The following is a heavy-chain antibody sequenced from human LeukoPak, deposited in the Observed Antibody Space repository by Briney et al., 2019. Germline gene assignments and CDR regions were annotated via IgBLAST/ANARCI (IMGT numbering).Heavy chain of an antibody. Sequence: GGSLRLSCAASGFSFSSYWMSWVRQAPGKGLEWVANTKQDGSEKYYVDSVKGRFTISRDNAKNSLYLQMNTLRAEDTAVYYCARGFRGWYAEGFDYWGQGTLVTVSS. CDR2: TKQDGSEK. V-gene: IGHV3-7*01. D-gene: IGHD6-19*01. CDR3: ARGFRGWYAEGFDY. CDR1: GFSFSSYW. J-gene: IGHJ4*02.